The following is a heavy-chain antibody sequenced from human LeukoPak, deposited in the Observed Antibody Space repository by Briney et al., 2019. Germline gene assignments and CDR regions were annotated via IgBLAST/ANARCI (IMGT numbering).Heavy chain of an antibody. Sequence: GASVKVSCKASGYTFTSYAMKWVRQAPGQGLEWMGWINTNTGNPTYAQGFTGRFVFSLDTSVSTAYLQISSLKAEDTAVYYCAREGGNLMTTVPVYYFDYWGQGTLVTVSS. CDR3: AREGGNLMTTVPVYYFDY. J-gene: IGHJ4*02. CDR1: GYTFTSYA. V-gene: IGHV7-4-1*02. CDR2: INTNTGNP. D-gene: IGHD4-17*01.